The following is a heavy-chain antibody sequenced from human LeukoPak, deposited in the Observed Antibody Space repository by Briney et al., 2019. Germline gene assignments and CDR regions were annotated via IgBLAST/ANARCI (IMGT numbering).Heavy chain of an antibody. CDR1: GYSISSGYY. J-gene: IGHJ4*02. CDR2: IYHSGSS. D-gene: IGHD5-24*01. Sequence: PSETLSLTCIVSGYSISSGYYWGWIRQPPGKGLEWIGSIYHSGSSLYNPSLKSRVTISVDTSKNQFSLKLISMTAADTAVYYCASVRLQFNYFDYSGQGTLVTVSS. V-gene: IGHV4-38-2*02. CDR3: ASVRLQFNYFDY.